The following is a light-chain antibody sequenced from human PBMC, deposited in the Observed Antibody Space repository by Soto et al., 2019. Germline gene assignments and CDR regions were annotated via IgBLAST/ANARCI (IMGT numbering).Light chain of an antibody. CDR2: GAS. CDR1: QSVSTD. V-gene: IGKV3-15*01. J-gene: IGKJ3*01. Sequence: EIVMTQSPATLSVSPGERATVSCRASQSVSTDLAWYEQKPGQAPRLLIYGASTRATGIPARFSGSGSGAEFTLTISSLQSEDFAVYYCQQYDKWPFTFGPGTKVDI. CDR3: QQYDKWPFT.